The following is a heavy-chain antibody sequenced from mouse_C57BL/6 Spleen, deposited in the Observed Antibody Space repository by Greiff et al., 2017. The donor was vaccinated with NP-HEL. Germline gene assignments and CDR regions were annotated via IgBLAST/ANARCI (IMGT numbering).Heavy chain of an antibody. CDR1: GFTFSSYA. D-gene: IGHD4-1*02. V-gene: IGHV5-9-1*02. Sequence: EVQLQQSGEGLVKPGGSLKLSCAASGFTFSSYAMSWVRQTPEQRLEWVAYISSGGDYTYYADTVKGRFTISRDNARNPLYLQMSGVKAEDTAMYYCTRDNWDDFDVWGTGTTVTVSS. CDR3: TRDNWDDFDV. CDR2: ISSGGDYT. J-gene: IGHJ1*03.